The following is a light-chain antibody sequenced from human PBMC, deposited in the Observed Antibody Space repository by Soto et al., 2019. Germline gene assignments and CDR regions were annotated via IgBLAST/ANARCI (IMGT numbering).Light chain of an antibody. J-gene: IGKJ3*01. Sequence: EIVLTQSPGTLSLSPGERATLSCRASQSISSNYLAWYQQRPGQAPRLLIFGASYRATGIPDRFSGSGSGTDFTLTISRLVPEDFAVYYCQQYTSSPPEFTFGPGTRVESK. V-gene: IGKV3-20*01. CDR1: QSISSNY. CDR3: QQYTSSPPEFT. CDR2: GAS.